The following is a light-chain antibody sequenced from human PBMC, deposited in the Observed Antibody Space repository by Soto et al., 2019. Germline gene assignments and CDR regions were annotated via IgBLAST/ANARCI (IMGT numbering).Light chain of an antibody. J-gene: IGKJ2*02. Sequence: EIVLTQSPGTLSLSPGERATLSCRASQSVSSSYLAWYRQKPGKAPSLLIYGASSRATGIPDRVSGSGAVTDFTLTISRLEPEDFAVYYCQQYGSSPCTFGQGTKLEIK. CDR1: QSVSSSY. CDR3: QQYGSSPCT. V-gene: IGKV3-20*01. CDR2: GAS.